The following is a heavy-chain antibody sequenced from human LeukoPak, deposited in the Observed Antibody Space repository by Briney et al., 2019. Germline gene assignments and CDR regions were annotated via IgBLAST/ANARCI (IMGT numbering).Heavy chain of an antibody. CDR2: IKEDGSEK. D-gene: IGHD4-17*01. CDR1: GFTFSPYW. J-gene: IGHJ3*02. Sequence: PGGSLRLSCAASGFTFSPYWMSWVRQAPGKGLEWVANIKEDGSEKYYVDSVKGRFTISRDNVKNSLYLEMTSLRAEDTAVYYCARDSPYGDYDAFDIWGQGTMVTVSS. V-gene: IGHV3-7*01. CDR3: ARDSPYGDYDAFDI.